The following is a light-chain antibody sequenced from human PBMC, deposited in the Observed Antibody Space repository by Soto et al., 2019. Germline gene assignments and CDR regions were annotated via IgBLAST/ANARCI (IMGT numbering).Light chain of an antibody. CDR2: DAS. Sequence: EIVLTQSPGTLSLSPGERATLSCRASQSVSSSYLAWYQQKPGQAPRLLIYDASSRATGIPDRFSGSGSGTDFTLTITRLEPEDFAVYYCPQYGSSAWTFGQGTKVDIK. V-gene: IGKV3-20*01. CDR3: PQYGSSAWT. J-gene: IGKJ1*01. CDR1: QSVSSSY.